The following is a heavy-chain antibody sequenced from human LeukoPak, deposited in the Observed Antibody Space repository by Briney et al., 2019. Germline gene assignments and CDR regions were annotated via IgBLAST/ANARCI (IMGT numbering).Heavy chain of an antibody. Sequence: SGPTLVKPTQTLTLTCTFSGFSLSTSVVGVGWIRQPPGKALEWLALIYWDDDKRYSPSLKSRLTITKDTSKNQVVLTMTNMDPVDTATYNCAHADHYYYSNGYSLDYWGQGTLVTVSS. CDR3: AHADHYYYSNGYSLDY. J-gene: IGHJ4*02. V-gene: IGHV2-5*02. CDR2: IYWDDDK. D-gene: IGHD3-22*01. CDR1: GFSLSTSVVG.